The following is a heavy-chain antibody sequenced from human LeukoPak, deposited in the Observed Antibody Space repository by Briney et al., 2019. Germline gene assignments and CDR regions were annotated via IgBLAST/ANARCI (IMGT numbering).Heavy chain of an antibody. CDR2: ISWNSGSI. CDR3: AKGYYYGSGSYRHLDY. Sequence: GGSLRLSCAASGFTFDDYAMHWVRQAPGKGLEWVSGISWNSGSIGYADSVKGRFTISRDNAKNSLYLQMNSLRAEDTALYYCAKGYYYGSGSYRHLDYWGLGTLVTVSS. J-gene: IGHJ4*02. V-gene: IGHV3-9*01. CDR1: GFTFDDYA. D-gene: IGHD3-10*01.